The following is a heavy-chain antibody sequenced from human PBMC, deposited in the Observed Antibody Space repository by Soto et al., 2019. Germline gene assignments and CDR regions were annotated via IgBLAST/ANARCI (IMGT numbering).Heavy chain of an antibody. Sequence: ASVKVSCKASGYTFTTYGISCVRQAPGQVLEWMGWISPYNGNTIYAQKFQGRVTMTTDTSTSTAYMELRSLRSDDTAIYYCARVSATGRPFDYWGQGTLVTVSS. V-gene: IGHV1-18*04. D-gene: IGHD6-13*01. CDR3: ARVSATGRPFDY. J-gene: IGHJ4*02. CDR2: ISPYNGNT. CDR1: GYTFTTYG.